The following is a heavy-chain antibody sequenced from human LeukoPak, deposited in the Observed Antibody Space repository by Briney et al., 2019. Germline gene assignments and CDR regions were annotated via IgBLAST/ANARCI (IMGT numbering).Heavy chain of an antibody. J-gene: IGHJ4*02. CDR2: IYPGDSDT. Sequence: GESLKISCKGSGYSFTSYWIGWVRQMHGKGLEWMGIIYPGDSDTRYSPSFQGQVTISADKSISTGYLQWSSLKASDTAMYYCATRGAPPLEKRITMVRGVIHWGQGTLVTVSS. D-gene: IGHD3-10*01. CDR3: ATRGAPPLEKRITMVRGVIH. CDR1: GYSFTSYW. V-gene: IGHV5-51*01.